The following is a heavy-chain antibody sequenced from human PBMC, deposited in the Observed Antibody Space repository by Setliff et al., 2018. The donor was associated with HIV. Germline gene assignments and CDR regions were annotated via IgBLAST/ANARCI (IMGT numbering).Heavy chain of an antibody. CDR2: IYSGGDT. Sequence: LRLSCAASGFTVSTYYMSWVRQAPGKGLEWISTIYSGGDTYHADSVKGRVTLSRDNSKNTLYLQMNSLRPEDTAVYYCASDQQWLAQGWGGPHYWGQGTLVTVSS. CDR3: ASDQQWLAQGWGGPHY. D-gene: IGHD6-19*01. CDR1: GFTVSTYY. J-gene: IGHJ4*02. V-gene: IGHV3-66*02.